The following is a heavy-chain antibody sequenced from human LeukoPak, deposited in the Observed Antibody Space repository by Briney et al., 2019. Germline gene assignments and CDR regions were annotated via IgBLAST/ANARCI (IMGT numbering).Heavy chain of an antibody. CDR3: AGYNWNYYFDY. D-gene: IGHD1-7*01. CDR1: GFTFDDYA. CDR2: ISADGGTT. Sequence: QAGGSVRLSCAASGFTFDDYAIHWVRQAPGKGLEWVSLISADGGTTYYADSVKGRFTISRDNGKNSLYLQMNSLRTEDTALYYCAGYNWNYYFDYWGQGTLVTVSS. J-gene: IGHJ4*02. V-gene: IGHV3-43*02.